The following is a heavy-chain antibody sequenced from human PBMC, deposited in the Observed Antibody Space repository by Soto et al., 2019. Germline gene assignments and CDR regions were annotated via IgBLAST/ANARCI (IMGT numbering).Heavy chain of an antibody. Sequence: GGSLRLSCAASGFTFSSYWMTWVRQSPGKGLEWVTNINQDGSEKYYVDSVKGRFTISRDNAKNSLYLQMNSLRAEDTAVYYCASDYLGYWGQGTPVTAPQ. V-gene: IGHV3-7*01. CDR2: INQDGSEK. CDR1: GFTFSSYW. CDR3: ASDYLGY. J-gene: IGHJ4*02.